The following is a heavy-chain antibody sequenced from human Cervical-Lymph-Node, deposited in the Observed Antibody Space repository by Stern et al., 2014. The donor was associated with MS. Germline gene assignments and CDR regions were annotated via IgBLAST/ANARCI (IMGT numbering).Heavy chain of an antibody. CDR2: IHDSGGT. CDR3: ATTRWDLFTWNWFDP. D-gene: IGHD1-26*01. Sequence: QVQLVESGPGLVKPSQTLSLTCTVSGGSISSSGYYWSWIRQPADKGLEWIGRIHDSGGTYYNPSLKSRVTLSMDPAKNHFSLKLTSVTAADTAVYYCATTRWDLFTWNWFDPWGQGTLVTVSS. V-gene: IGHV4-61*02. CDR1: GGSISSSGYY. J-gene: IGHJ5*02.